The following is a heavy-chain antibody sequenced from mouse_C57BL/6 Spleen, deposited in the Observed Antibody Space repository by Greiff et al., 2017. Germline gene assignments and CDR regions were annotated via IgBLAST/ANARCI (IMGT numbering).Heavy chain of an antibody. CDR3: TSWFAY. Sequence: EVMLVESGGGLVQPGGSMKLSCVASGFTFSNYWMNWVRQSPEKGLEWVAQIRLKSDNYATHYAESVKGRFTISRDDSKSSVYLQMNTLRAADTGIYYCTSWFAYWGQGTLVTVSA. V-gene: IGHV6-3*01. CDR1: GFTFSNYW. CDR2: IRLKSDNYAT. J-gene: IGHJ3*01.